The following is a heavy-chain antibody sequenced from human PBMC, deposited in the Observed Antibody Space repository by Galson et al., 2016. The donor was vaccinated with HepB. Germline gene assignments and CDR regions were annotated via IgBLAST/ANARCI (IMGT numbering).Heavy chain of an antibody. CDR1: GFTVSSNY. D-gene: IGHD6-19*01. Sequence: SLRLSCAASGFTVSSNYLSWVRQVPGKGLEWVSVIYSGGSTYYADSVKGRFTISRDHSKNTLYLQMNSLRAEDTDVYYCARASSNGWHGRETFDYWGQGTLVTVSS. J-gene: IGHJ4*02. CDR3: ARASSNGWHGRETFDY. V-gene: IGHV3-53*01. CDR2: IYSGGST.